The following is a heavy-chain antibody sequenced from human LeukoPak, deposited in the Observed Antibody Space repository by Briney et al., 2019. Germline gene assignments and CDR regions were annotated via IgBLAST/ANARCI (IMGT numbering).Heavy chain of an antibody. CDR1: GGSFSGYY. CDR3: AGPIYEAVEQ. CDR2: INHSGST. V-gene: IGHV4-34*01. J-gene: IGHJ4*02. D-gene: IGHD3-3*01. Sequence: PSETLSLTCAVYGGSFSGYYWSWIRQPPGKGLEWIGEINHSGSTNYNPSLKSRVTISVDTSKNQFSLKLRFVTAADTAVYYCAGPIYEAVEQWGQGTLVTVSS.